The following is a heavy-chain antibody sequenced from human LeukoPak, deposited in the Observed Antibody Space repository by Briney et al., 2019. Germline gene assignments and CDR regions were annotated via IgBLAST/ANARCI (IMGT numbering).Heavy chain of an antibody. J-gene: IGHJ4*02. D-gene: IGHD6-13*01. V-gene: IGHV5-51*01. Sequence: GESLKISCKGSGYSFTSYWIGWVRQMPGKGLEWMGIIYPGDSDTRYSPSFQGQVTISADKSISTAYLQWSSLKASDTAMYYCARQGRKSSSWYRNSGSADWGQGTLVTVSS. CDR1: GYSFTSYW. CDR3: ARQGRKSSSWYRNSGSAD. CDR2: IYPGDSDT.